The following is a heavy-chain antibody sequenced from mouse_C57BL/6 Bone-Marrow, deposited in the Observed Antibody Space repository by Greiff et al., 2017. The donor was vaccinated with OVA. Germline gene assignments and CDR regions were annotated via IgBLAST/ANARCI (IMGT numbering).Heavy chain of an antibody. CDR2: ISSGSSTI. J-gene: IGHJ1*03. D-gene: IGHD2-2*01. CDR3: ARGEVWLRRDWYFDV. Sequence: EVKLVESGGGLVKPGGSLKLSCAASGFTFSDYGMHWVRQAPEKGLEWVAYISSGSSTIYYADTVKGRFTISRDNATNTLFLQMTSRRSEDTAMYYCARGEVWLRRDWYFDVWGTGTTVTVSS. CDR1: GFTFSDYG. V-gene: IGHV5-17*01.